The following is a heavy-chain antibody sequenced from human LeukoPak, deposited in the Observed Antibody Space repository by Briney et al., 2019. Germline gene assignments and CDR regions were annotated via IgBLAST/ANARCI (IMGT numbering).Heavy chain of an antibody. CDR1: GFTFSSYA. J-gene: IGHJ4*02. CDR3: ARDLTLVRGVLDY. V-gene: IGHV3-23*01. D-gene: IGHD3-10*01. CDR2: ISGSGGST. Sequence: GGSLRLSCAASGFTFSSYAMSWVRQAPGKGLEWVSAISGSGGSTYYADSVKGRFTISRDKSKNTLYLQMNSLGAEDTAVYYCARDLTLVRGVLDYWGQGTLVTVSS.